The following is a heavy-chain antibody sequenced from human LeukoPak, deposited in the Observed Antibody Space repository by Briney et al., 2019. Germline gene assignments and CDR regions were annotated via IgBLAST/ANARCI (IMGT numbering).Heavy chain of an antibody. Sequence: GSXVKVSCKASGGTFSSYAISWVRQAPGRGLEWMGRIIPIFGTANYEQKFQGRVTITTDESTSTAYMELSSLRSEDTAVYYCARDRPEEWELFTGGLRLDYWGQGTLVTVSS. J-gene: IGHJ4*02. D-gene: IGHD1-26*01. CDR3: ARDRPEEWELFTGGLRLDY. CDR1: GGTFSSYA. V-gene: IGHV1-69*05. CDR2: IIPIFGTA.